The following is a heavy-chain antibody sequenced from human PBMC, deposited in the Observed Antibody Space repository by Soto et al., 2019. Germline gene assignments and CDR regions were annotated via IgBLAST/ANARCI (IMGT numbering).Heavy chain of an antibody. Sequence: SETLSLTCAVYGGSFSGYYWSWIRQPPGKGLEWIGEINHSGSTNYNPSLKSRVTISVDTSKNQFSLKLSSVTAADTAVYYCARGPDRNWGYYYYYGMDVWGQGTTVTVSS. CDR2: INHSGST. D-gene: IGHD7-27*01. J-gene: IGHJ6*02. V-gene: IGHV4-34*01. CDR3: ARGPDRNWGYYYYYGMDV. CDR1: GGSFSGYY.